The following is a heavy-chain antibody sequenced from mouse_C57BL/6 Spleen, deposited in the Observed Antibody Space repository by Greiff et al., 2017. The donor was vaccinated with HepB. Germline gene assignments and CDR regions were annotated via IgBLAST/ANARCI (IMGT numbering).Heavy chain of an antibody. V-gene: IGHV1-80*01. J-gene: IGHJ4*01. Sequence: QVQLKQSGAELVKPGASVKISCKASGYAFSSYWMNWVKQRPGKGLEWIGQIYPGDGDTNYNGKFKGKATLTADKSSSTAYMQLSSLTSEDSAVYFCARWGWDYYAMDYWGQGTSVTVSS. CDR1: GYAFSSYW. CDR2: IYPGDGDT. CDR3: ARWGWDYYAMDY. D-gene: IGHD4-1*01.